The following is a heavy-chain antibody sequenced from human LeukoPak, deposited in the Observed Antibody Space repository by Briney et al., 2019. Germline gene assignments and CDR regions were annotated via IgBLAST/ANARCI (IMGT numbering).Heavy chain of an antibody. D-gene: IGHD2-21*02. CDR3: ASSCGGDCYSGAFDY. V-gene: IGHV3-64*01. CDR2: ISSNGGST. Sequence: GGSLRLSCAASGFTFSSYAMHWVRQAPGKGLEYVSAISSNGGSTYYANSVKGRFTISRDNSKNTLYLQMGSLRAEDMAVYYCASSCGGDCYSGAFDYWGQGTLVTVSS. J-gene: IGHJ4*02. CDR1: GFTFSSYA.